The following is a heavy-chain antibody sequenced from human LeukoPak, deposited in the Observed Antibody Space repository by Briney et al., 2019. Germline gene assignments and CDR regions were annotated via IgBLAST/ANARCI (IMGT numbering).Heavy chain of an antibody. CDR1: GGSISSGSYY. CDR3: ARVSGWQFDY. V-gene: IGHV4-61*02. J-gene: IGHJ4*02. Sequence: TLSLTCTVSGGSISSGSYYWSWIRQPAGKGLEWIGRIYTSGSTNYNPSLKSRVTMSVDTSKNQFSLKLSSVTAADTAVYYCARVSGWQFDYWGQGTLVTVSS. CDR2: IYTSGST. D-gene: IGHD6-19*01.